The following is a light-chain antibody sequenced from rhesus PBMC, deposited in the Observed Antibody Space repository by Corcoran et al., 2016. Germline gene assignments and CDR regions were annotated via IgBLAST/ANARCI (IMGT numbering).Light chain of an antibody. J-gene: IGKJ2*01. CDR1: DYVNND. V-gene: IGKV1-74*01. CDR2: KAS. Sequence: DIQMTQSPTSPPASVGDKVTSTCRARDYVNNDLNWYQHKPGKAPKLWIYKASTLQSGDPSRYSGSGSGTGYTFTISSLQPEDVATYYCQHGYGTPYSFGQGTKVEIK. CDR3: QHGYGTPYS.